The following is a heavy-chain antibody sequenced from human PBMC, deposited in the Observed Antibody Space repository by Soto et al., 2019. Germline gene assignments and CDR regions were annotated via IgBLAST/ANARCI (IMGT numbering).Heavy chain of an antibody. D-gene: IGHD2-21*02. CDR1: RFTFSSFS. V-gene: IGHV3-21*01. J-gene: IGHJ6*02. CDR2: ISSGSTFI. CDR3: AREMTSSYGMDV. Sequence: DVQLVESGGGLVKPGGSLRLSCAASRFTFSSFSINWVGQAPGKGLEWVSSISSGSTFIYYADSVKGRFTISRDNAKNSLYLQMTSLRAEDTAVYYCAREMTSSYGMDVWGQGTTVTVSS.